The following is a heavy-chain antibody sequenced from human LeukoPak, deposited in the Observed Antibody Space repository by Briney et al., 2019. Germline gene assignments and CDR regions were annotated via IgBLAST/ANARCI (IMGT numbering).Heavy chain of an antibody. V-gene: IGHV3-30*02. CDR3: AKSGGRNDFNY. J-gene: IGHJ4*02. Sequence: PGGSLRLPCAASGFTFNRYVMHWVRLPPGKGLDWVAFISSGGSETYYADPVKGRFTISRDNSKNTLFLQMNSLTTEDTGVYYCAKSGGRNDFNYWGQGTLVTVSS. CDR1: GFTFNRYV. CDR2: ISSGGSET. D-gene: IGHD1-1*01.